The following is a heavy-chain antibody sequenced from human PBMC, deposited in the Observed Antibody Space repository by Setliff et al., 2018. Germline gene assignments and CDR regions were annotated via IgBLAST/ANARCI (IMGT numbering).Heavy chain of an antibody. V-gene: IGHV4-39*07. CDR2: IYYSGST. Sequence: PSETLSLTCTVSGGSISSSSYYWGWIRQPPGKGLEWIGSIYYSGSTYYHPSLKSRVTISVDTSKNQFSLKLSSVTAADTAVYYCARGKIRITMIVVHTGGAFDIWCQGTMFTVSS. J-gene: IGHJ3*02. CDR3: ARGKIRITMIVVHTGGAFDI. D-gene: IGHD3-22*01. CDR1: GGSISSSSYY.